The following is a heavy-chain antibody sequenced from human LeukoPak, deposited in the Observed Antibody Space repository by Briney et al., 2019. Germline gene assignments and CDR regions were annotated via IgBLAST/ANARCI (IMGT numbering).Heavy chain of an antibody. J-gene: IGHJ4*02. CDR3: ARLREIPVFGVVTKSTSYFDY. CDR1: AFTFSSYG. CDR2: IKQDRSEK. Sequence: GGSLRLSCAASAFTFSSYGMHWVRQAPGKGLELVANIKQDRSEKYYVDSVKGRFTISRDNAKNSLYLQMNSLRAEDTAVYYCARLREIPVFGVVTKSTSYFDYWGQGTLVTVSS. D-gene: IGHD3-3*01. V-gene: IGHV3-7*01.